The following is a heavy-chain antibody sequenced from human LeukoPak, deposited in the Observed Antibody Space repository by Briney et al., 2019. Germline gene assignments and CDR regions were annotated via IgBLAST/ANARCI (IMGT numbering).Heavy chain of an antibody. J-gene: IGHJ4*02. CDR2: ISYDGSNK. Sequence: HPGRSLRLSCAASGFTFSSYGMHWVRQAPGKGLEWVAVISYDGSNKYYADSVKGRFTISRDNSKNTLYLQMNSLRAEDTAVYYCARDAPYADHGGNLWGADYWGQGTLVTVSS. D-gene: IGHD4-23*01. CDR3: ARDAPYADHGGNLWGADY. V-gene: IGHV3-30*03. CDR1: GFTFSSYG.